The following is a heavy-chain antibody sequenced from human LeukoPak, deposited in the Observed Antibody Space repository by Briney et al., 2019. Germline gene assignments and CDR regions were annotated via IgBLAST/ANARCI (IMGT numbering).Heavy chain of an antibody. CDR2: INSDGSDT. J-gene: IGHJ6*03. CDR3: AKSITGTTGAMDV. Sequence: GGSLRLSCAASGFTFRNYWMHWVRQDPGKGLVWVSRINSDGSDTIYADSVKGRFTISRDNAKNTLYLQMNSLRVDDTAVYYCAKSITGTTGAMDVWGKGTTVTISS. CDR1: GFTFRNYW. D-gene: IGHD1-20*01. V-gene: IGHV3-74*01.